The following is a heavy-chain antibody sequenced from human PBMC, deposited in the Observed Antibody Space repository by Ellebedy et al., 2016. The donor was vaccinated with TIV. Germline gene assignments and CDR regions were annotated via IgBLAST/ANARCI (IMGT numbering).Heavy chain of an antibody. J-gene: IGHJ4*02. Sequence: MPSETLSLTCTVSGGSISSGDYYWSWIRQPPGKGLEWIGYIYYSGSTYYNPSLKSRVTISVDTSKNQFSLKLSSVTAADTAVYYCARAVKYSSSSVFDYWGQGTLVTVSS. CDR2: IYYSGST. D-gene: IGHD6-6*01. CDR3: ARAVKYSSSSVFDY. CDR1: GGSISSGDYY. V-gene: IGHV4-30-4*01.